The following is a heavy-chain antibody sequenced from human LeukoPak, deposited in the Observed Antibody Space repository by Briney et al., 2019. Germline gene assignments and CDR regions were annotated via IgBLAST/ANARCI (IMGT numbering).Heavy chain of an antibody. CDR1: GFIVSSNY. Sequence: GGSLRLSCAASGFIVSSNYMSWVRQAPGKGLEWVSVIYSDGSTYYADSVKGRFTISRDNSKNTLYLQMNSLRAEDTAVYYCAKSGGGDLFRTIDYWGQETLVTVSS. CDR3: AKSGGGDLFRTIDY. D-gene: IGHD2-21*02. V-gene: IGHV3-53*01. J-gene: IGHJ4*02. CDR2: IYSDGST.